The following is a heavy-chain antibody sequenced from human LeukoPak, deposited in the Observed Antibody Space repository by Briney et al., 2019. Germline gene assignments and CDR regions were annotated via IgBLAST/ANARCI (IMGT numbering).Heavy chain of an antibody. CDR2: IGGSGDNT. J-gene: IGHJ4*02. CDR3: AKDQSDKGSYAAFDY. Sequence: GGSLRLSRAASGFAVGSHYMSWVRQAPGKGLEWVSAIGGSGDNTYYADSVKGRFTISRDNSKNTVYLQMNSLRAEDTAVYYCAKDQSDKGSYAAFDYWGQGTLVTVSS. D-gene: IGHD3-10*01. V-gene: IGHV3-23*01. CDR1: GFAVGSHY.